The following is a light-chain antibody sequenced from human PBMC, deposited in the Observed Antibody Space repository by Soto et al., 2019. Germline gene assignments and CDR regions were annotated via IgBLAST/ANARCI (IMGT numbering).Light chain of an antibody. CDR1: QSVSSSY. CDR3: QQYGSSLPIT. J-gene: IGKJ5*01. Sequence: EIVLTQSPGTLSLSPGERATLSCRASQSVSSSYLAWYQRKPGQAPRLLIYGASSRATGIPDRFSGSGSGTDFTLTISRLEPEDFAVYYCQQYGSSLPITFGQGTRLEIK. CDR2: GAS. V-gene: IGKV3-20*01.